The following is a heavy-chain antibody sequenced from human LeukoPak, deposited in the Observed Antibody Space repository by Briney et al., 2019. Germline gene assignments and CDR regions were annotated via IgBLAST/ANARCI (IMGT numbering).Heavy chain of an antibody. V-gene: IGHV3-30-3*01. J-gene: IGHJ4*02. CDR3: ARDVGTTIFGVVISGTFDY. D-gene: IGHD3-3*01. CDR2: ISYDGSNE. Sequence: GRSLRLSCAASGFTFSSYAMHWVRQAPGKKLEWVAVISYDGSNEYYADSVKGRFTISRDNSKNTLYLQMNSLRAEDTAVYYCARDVGTTIFGVVISGTFDYWGQGTLVTVSS. CDR1: GFTFSSYA.